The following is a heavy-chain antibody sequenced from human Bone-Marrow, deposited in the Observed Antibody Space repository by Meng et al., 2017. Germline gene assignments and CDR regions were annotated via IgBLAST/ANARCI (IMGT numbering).Heavy chain of an antibody. Sequence: VTLVQSGAEVQQPGASVKVSCTVSLSTFPGYHMHWVRQAPGQGLEWMGRINPNSGGTNYAQKFQGRVTMTRDTSISTAYMELSRLRSDDTAVYYCARVPGYSSGWYYFDYWGQGTLVTVSS. V-gene: IGHV1-2*06. CDR2: INPNSGGT. J-gene: IGHJ4*02. D-gene: IGHD6-19*01. CDR3: ARVPGYSSGWYYFDY. CDR1: LSTFPGYH.